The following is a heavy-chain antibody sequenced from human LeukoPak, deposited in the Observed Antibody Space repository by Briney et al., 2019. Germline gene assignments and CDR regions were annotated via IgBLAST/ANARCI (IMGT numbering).Heavy chain of an antibody. CDR3: AQGGPPFDY. CDR2: ISYDGSNK. Sequence: AGGSLRLSCAASGFTFSNHGMHWVRQAPGKGLEWVAVISYDGSNKYYADSVKGRFTISRDNSKNTLYLQMNSLRAEDTAVYYCAQGGPPFDYWGQGTLVTVSS. V-gene: IGHV3-30*18. D-gene: IGHD3-16*01. J-gene: IGHJ4*02. CDR1: GFTFSNHG.